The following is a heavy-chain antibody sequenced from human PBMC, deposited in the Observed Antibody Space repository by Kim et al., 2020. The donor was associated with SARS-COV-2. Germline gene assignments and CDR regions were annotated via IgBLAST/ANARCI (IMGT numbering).Heavy chain of an antibody. J-gene: IGHJ6*02. V-gene: IGHV3-23*01. CDR3: AKGYYGSGTSRGMDV. Sequence: DSVKGRFTISRDNARTALYLQRNNLRAEDTALYYCAKGYYGSGTSRGMDVWGQGTTVTVSS. D-gene: IGHD3-10*01.